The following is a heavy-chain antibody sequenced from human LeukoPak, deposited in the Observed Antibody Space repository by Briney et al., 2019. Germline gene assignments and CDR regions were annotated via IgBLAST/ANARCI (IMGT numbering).Heavy chain of an antibody. CDR3: ARGGSDFWSGYYTQGDYYYYYMDV. D-gene: IGHD3-3*01. Sequence: GGSLRLSCAASGFTFSSYSMNWVRQAPGKGLEWVSSISSSSSYIYYADSVKGRFTISRDNAKNSLYLQMNSLRAEDTAVYYCARGGSDFWSGYYTQGDYYYYYMDVWGKGTTVTVSS. CDR1: GFTFSSYS. J-gene: IGHJ6*03. CDR2: ISSSSSYI. V-gene: IGHV3-21*01.